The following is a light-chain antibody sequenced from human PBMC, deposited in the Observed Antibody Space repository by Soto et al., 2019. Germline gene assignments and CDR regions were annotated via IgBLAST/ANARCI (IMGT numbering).Light chain of an antibody. CDR2: GAS. CDR3: QQRSNWPWT. V-gene: IGKV3-11*01. Sequence: EVVLTQSPATLSLSPGDRAALCCKAGQSVHNYLAWYQQKPGQAPRLLIYGASNRAAGIPARFSGSGSGTDFTLTISRLEPEDFAVYYCQQRSNWPWTFGQGTKVDIK. CDR1: QSVHNY. J-gene: IGKJ1*01.